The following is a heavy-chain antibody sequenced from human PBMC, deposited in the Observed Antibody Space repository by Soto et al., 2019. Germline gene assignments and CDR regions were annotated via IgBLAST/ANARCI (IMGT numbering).Heavy chain of an antibody. D-gene: IGHD3-10*01. CDR3: APWFGAFDY. CDR2: ISYDGSNK. Sequence: QVQLVESGGGVVQPGRSLRLSCAASGFTFSSYGMHWVRQAPGKGLEWVAVISYDGSNKYYADSVKGRFTISRDNSKNTLYLRMNSLGAEDTAVYYCAPWFGAFDYWGKGTLVTVSS. V-gene: IGHV3-30*03. CDR1: GFTFSSYG. J-gene: IGHJ4*02.